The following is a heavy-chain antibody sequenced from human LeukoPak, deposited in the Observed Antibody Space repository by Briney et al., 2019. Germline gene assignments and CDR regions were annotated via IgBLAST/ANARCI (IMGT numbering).Heavy chain of an antibody. D-gene: IGHD3-22*01. J-gene: IGHJ6*02. CDR3: TRLEDRSGSFSYVMDV. V-gene: IGHV3-73*01. Sequence: GGSLRLSCAASGFTFSIYAMSWVRQASGQGLEWVGRIRSETKDYATGYAASVKGRFTISRDDSKNTAYLQMNSLKTEDTAVYYCTRLEDRSGSFSYVMDVWGPGTTVTVSS. CDR1: GFTFSIYA. CDR2: IRSETKDYAT.